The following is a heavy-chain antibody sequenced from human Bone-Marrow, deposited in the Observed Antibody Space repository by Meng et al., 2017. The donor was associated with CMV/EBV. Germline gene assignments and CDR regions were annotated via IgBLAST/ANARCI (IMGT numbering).Heavy chain of an antibody. J-gene: IGHJ5*02. D-gene: IGHD4-17*01. Sequence: SVKVSCKASGGTFSSYAISWVRQAPGQGLEWMGGINPIRGIASYAQKFQGRVTITADKSTSTAYMERSRLRSEDTAVYYCAHNPQDDYGDYSIVPPNWFDPWGQGTLATVSS. CDR2: INPIRGIA. CDR1: GGTFSSYA. V-gene: IGHV1-69*10. CDR3: AHNPQDDYGDYSIVPPNWFDP.